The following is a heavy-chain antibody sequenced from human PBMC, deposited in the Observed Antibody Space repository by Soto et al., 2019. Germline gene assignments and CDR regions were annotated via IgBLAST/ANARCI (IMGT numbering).Heavy chain of an antibody. CDR3: ARQLVMTIRGVLMGPGEAFEI. J-gene: IGHJ3*02. V-gene: IGHV5-51*01. CDR1: GYNFSNFW. D-gene: IGHD3-10*01. Sequence: EVQLVQSGAEVKKPGESLKISCKGSGYNFSNFWIAWVRQMPGKGLEWMGIIYSGDSDTTYSPSFQGQVTISADKSIXTAYLQWNSLKASDTAVYYCARQLVMTIRGVLMGPGEAFEIWGQGTMVNV. CDR2: IYSGDSDT.